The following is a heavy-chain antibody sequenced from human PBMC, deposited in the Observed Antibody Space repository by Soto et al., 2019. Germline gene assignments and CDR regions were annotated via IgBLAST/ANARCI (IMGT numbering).Heavy chain of an antibody. CDR2: FDREDGET. CDR1: GYTLTELS. D-gene: IGHD2-2*01. CDR3: ATDRKGYCSSTSCYDYGMDV. J-gene: IGHJ6*02. Sequence: ASVKVSCKVSGYTLTELSMHWVRQAPGKGLEWMGGFDREDGETIYAQKFQGRVTMTEDTSTDTAYMELSSLRSEDTAVYYCATDRKGYCSSTSCYDYGMDVWGQGTKVTVSS. V-gene: IGHV1-24*01.